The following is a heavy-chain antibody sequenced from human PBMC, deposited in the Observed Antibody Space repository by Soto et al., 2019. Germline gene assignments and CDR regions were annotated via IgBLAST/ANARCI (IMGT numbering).Heavy chain of an antibody. CDR3: TRHRHGAARGLDYYYGMDV. D-gene: IGHD6-6*01. V-gene: IGHV3-73*01. J-gene: IGHJ6*02. CDR2: IRSKANSYAT. Sequence: PGGSLRLSCAASGFTFSGSAMHWVRQASGKGLEWVGRIRSKANSYATAYAASVKGRFTISRDDSKNTAYLQMNSLKTEDTDVYYCTRHRHGAARGLDYYYGMDVWGQGTTVTVSS. CDR1: GFTFSGSA.